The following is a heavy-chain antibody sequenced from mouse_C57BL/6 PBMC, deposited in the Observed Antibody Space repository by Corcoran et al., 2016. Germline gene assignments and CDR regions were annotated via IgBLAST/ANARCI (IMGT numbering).Heavy chain of an antibody. CDR2: INTYSGVP. CDR1: GYTFTTYG. CDR3: LRDSNWYFDV. D-gene: IGHD2-5*01. Sequence: QIQLVQSGPELKKPGETVKIYCKASGYTFTTYGMSWVKQAPGKGLKWMAWINTYSGVPTYADDFKGRFAFSLETSASTAFLQINNLKNEDTATYFCLRDSNWYFDVWGTGTTVTVSS. V-gene: IGHV9-3*01. J-gene: IGHJ1*03.